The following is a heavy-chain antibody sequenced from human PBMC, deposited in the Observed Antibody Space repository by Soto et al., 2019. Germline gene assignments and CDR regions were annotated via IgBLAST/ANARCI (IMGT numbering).Heavy chain of an antibody. CDR3: APSDSRLSHSLDY. D-gene: IGHD3-22*01. V-gene: IGHV2-5*02. J-gene: IGHJ4*02. CDR1: GFSLSSDGAA. Sequence: QITLKESGPTLVKPTQTLTLTCTFSGFSLSSDGAAVSWVRQPPGKALEWLALIYWDDDKRYSPSLKSRLTITTDTPNNHVVLTMTNMDPADTATYFCAPSDSRLSHSLDYWGQGSLVTVSS. CDR2: IYWDDDK.